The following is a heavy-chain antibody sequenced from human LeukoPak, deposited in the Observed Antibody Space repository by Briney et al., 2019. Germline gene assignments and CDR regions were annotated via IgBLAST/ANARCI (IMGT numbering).Heavy chain of an antibody. Sequence: SETLSLTCTDSGGSISSYYWSWIRQPPGKGLEWIGYIYYSGSTNYNPSLKSRVTISVDTSKNQFSLKLSSVTAADTAVYYCARGVSEMATIYYFDYWGQGTLVTVSS. V-gene: IGHV4-59*01. CDR2: IYYSGST. CDR3: ARGVSEMATIYYFDY. D-gene: IGHD5-24*01. CDR1: GGSISSYY. J-gene: IGHJ4*02.